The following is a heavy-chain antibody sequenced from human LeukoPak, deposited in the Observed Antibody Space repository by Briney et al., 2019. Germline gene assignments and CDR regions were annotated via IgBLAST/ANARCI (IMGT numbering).Heavy chain of an antibody. Sequence: ASVKVSCKASGGTFGSYAISWVRQAPGQGLEWMGWINPNSGGTNYAQKFQDRVTMTRDTSINTVYMELGRLRSDDVAVYYCAREHAGWYSLDYWGQGTLVTVSS. CDR2: INPNSGGT. CDR1: GGTFGSYA. CDR3: AREHAGWYSLDY. V-gene: IGHV1-2*02. D-gene: IGHD6-19*01. J-gene: IGHJ4*02.